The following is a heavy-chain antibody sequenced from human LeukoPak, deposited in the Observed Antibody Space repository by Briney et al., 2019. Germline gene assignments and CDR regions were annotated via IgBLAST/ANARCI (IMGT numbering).Heavy chain of an antibody. V-gene: IGHV3-33*08. Sequence: PGGSLRLSCAASGFTFSSYGMHWVRQAPGKGLEWVAVIWYDGSNKYYADSVKGRFTISRDNSKNTLYLQMNSLRAENTAVYYCARDSTSSNGMDVWGQGTTVTVSS. CDR3: ARDSTSSNGMDV. CDR1: GFTFSSYG. CDR2: IWYDGSNK. J-gene: IGHJ6*02. D-gene: IGHD2/OR15-2a*01.